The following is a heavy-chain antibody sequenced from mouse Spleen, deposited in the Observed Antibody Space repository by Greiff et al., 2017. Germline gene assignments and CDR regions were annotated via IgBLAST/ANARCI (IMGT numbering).Heavy chain of an antibody. J-gene: IGHJ2*01. V-gene: IGHV1-7*01. CDR2: INPSTGYT. CDR1: GYTFTSYW. D-gene: IGHD2-14*01. Sequence: VQLQQSGAELAKPGASVKMSCKASGYTFTSYWMHWVKQRPGQGLEWIGYINPSTGYTEYNQKFKDKATLTADKSSSTAYMQLSSLTSEDSAVYYCARGVLFDYWGQGTTLTVSS. CDR3: ARGVLFDY.